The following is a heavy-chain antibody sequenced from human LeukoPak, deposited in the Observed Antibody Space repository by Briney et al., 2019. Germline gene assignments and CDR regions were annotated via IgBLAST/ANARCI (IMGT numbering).Heavy chain of an antibody. V-gene: IGHV3-23*01. Sequence: PGGSLRLSCAASGFTVSSNYMSWVRQAPGKGLEWVSAISGSGGSTYYADSVKGRFTISRDNSKNTLYLQMNSLRAEDTAVYYCASWDTAMVPFDYWGQGTLVTVSS. CDR1: GFTVSSNY. D-gene: IGHD5-18*01. J-gene: IGHJ4*02. CDR3: ASWDTAMVPFDY. CDR2: ISGSGGST.